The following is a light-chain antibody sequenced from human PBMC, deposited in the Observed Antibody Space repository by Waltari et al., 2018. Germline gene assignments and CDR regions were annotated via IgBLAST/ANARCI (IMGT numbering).Light chain of an antibody. CDR2: GAS. V-gene: IGKV3-15*01. Sequence: EIVMTQSPATLSVSPGERATLSCRASQSVNSNLAWYQQKPGQAPRLLIYGASTRATGIPARVSGSGSGTEFTLTISSMQSEDFAVYYCQQYNNWPPLTFGGGTKVEIK. CDR3: QQYNNWPPLT. J-gene: IGKJ4*01. CDR1: QSVNSN.